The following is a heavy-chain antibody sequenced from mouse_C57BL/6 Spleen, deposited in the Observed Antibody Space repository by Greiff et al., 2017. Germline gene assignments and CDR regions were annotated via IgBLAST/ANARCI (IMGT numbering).Heavy chain of an antibody. V-gene: IGHV1-55*01. J-gene: IGHJ3*01. CDR1: GYTFTSYW. CDR3: ARETYYGSSYPWFAY. CDR2: IYPGSGST. D-gene: IGHD1-1*01. Sequence: QVHVKQPGAELVKPGASVKMSCKASGYTFTSYWITWVKQRPGQGLEWIGDIYPGSGSTNYNEKFKSKATLTVDTSSSTAYMQLSSLTSEDSAVYYCARETYYGSSYPWFAYWGQGTLVTVSA.